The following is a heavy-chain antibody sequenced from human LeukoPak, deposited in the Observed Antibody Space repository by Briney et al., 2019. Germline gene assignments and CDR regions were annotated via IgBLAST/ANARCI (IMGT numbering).Heavy chain of an antibody. CDR2: ISWNSGSM. CDR1: GFIFNNYA. V-gene: IGHV3-9*01. D-gene: IGHD6-19*01. J-gene: IGHJ4*02. CDR3: AKDNRRHYTSGPNPDSLH. Sequence: GGSLRLSCAGSGFIFNNYAMHWVRQPPGKGLEWVSGISWNSGSMDYADSVKGRFTISRDNAKNSLYLQMNSLRVEDTAFYYCAKDNRRHYTSGPNPDSLHWGQGALVTVSS.